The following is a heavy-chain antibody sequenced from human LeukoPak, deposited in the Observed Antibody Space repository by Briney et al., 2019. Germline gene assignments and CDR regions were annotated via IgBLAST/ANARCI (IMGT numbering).Heavy chain of an antibody. J-gene: IGHJ4*02. CDR2: IYSSGTT. D-gene: IGHD5-12*01. Sequence: SSETLSLTYTVSGGSISSYYWNWIRQPAGKGLEWIGHIYSSGTTNYSPSLKSRVTISVDKSKNHFSLKLSSVTAADTAVYYYARESAYDSSLDYWGQGTLVTVSS. CDR1: GGSISSYY. CDR3: ARESAYDSSLDY. V-gene: IGHV4-4*07.